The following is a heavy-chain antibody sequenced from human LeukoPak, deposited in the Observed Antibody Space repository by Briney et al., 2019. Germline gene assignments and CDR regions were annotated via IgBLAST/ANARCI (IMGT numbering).Heavy chain of an antibody. D-gene: IGHD6-19*01. Sequence: SVKVSCKASGGTFSSYAISWVRQAPGQGLEWMGGIIPIFGTANYAQKFQGRVTITADESTSTAYMELSSLRSEDTAVYYCARDHSSGWYGGDYWGQGTLVTVSS. V-gene: IGHV1-69*13. CDR3: ARDHSSGWYGGDY. CDR1: GGTFSSYA. CDR2: IIPIFGTA. J-gene: IGHJ4*02.